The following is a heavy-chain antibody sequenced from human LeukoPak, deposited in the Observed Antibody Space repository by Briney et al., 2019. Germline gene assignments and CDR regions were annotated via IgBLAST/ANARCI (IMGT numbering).Heavy chain of an antibody. Sequence: ASVKVSCKASGYTFTTHGISWVRQAPGQGLEWMGWISANNGNTNFAQKLQGRVTMTTDTSTSTAYMELRSLRSDDTAVYYCARNLGRWDAFDIWGQGTMVTGSS. D-gene: IGHD3-16*01. CDR1: GYTFTTHG. V-gene: IGHV1-18*01. CDR2: ISANNGNT. J-gene: IGHJ3*02. CDR3: ARNLGRWDAFDI.